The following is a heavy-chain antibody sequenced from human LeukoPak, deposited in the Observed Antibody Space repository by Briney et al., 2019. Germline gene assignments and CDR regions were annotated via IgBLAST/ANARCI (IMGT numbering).Heavy chain of an antibody. CDR1: GGSISSYY. D-gene: IGHD2-15*01. J-gene: IGHJ4*02. CDR2: IYTSGST. V-gene: IGHV4-4*07. CDR3: ARESYCSGGSCYTIIDY. Sequence: PSETLSLTCTVSGGSISSYYWSWIRQPAGKGLEWIGRIYTSGSTNYNPSLKSRVTMSVDTSKNQFSLKLSSVTAADTAVYYCARESYCSGGSCYTIIDYWGQGTLVTVSS.